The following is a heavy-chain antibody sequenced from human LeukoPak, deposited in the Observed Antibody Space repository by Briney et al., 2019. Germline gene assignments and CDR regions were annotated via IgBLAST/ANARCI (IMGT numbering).Heavy chain of an antibody. CDR2: ISGSGGST. Sequence: PGGSLRLSCAASGFTFSSYGMSWVRQAPGKGLEWVSSISGSGGSTYYADSVKGRFTISRDNSKNTLYLQMNSLRAEDTAVYYCAKAPLGFFGTVDYWGQGTLVTVSS. J-gene: IGHJ4*02. D-gene: IGHD2-8*02. CDR1: GFTFSSYG. CDR3: AKAPLGFFGTVDY. V-gene: IGHV3-23*01.